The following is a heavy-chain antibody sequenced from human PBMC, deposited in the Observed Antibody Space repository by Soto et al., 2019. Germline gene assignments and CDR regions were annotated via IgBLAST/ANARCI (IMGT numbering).Heavy chain of an antibody. CDR2: ISACNGNT. Sequence: QVQLVQSGAEVKKPGASVKVSCKASGYTFTSYGISWVRQAPGQGLEWMGWISACNGNTNYAQKLQGRVTMTTDTSTSTAHMERWSLRSDDPAVYSCAGVPGATLNRCYFDYWGQGSLVAVCS. J-gene: IGHJ4*02. CDR3: AGVPGATLNRCYFDY. D-gene: IGHD1-26*01. CDR1: GYTFTSYG. V-gene: IGHV1-18*01.